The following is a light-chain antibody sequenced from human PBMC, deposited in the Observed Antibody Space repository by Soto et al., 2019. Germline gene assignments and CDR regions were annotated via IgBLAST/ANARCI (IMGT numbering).Light chain of an antibody. V-gene: IGKV3-15*01. J-gene: IGKJ2*01. CDR1: QSVSSN. CDR2: GAS. CDR3: QQYNNWPQSVTYT. Sequence: EIVMTQSPSTLSVSAGERATLSCRASQSVSSNLAWYQQKPGQAPRLLIYGASTRATGIPARFSGSGSGTEFTLTINSLQSEDSALYYCQQYNNWPQSVTYTFGQGTNVDIK.